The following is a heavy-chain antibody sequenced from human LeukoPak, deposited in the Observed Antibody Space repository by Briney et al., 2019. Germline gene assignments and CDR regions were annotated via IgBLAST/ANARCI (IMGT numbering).Heavy chain of an antibody. CDR3: AREVRGVINTLYFDY. Sequence: ASVKVSCTASGYTFTSYYMHWVRQAPGQGLEWMGIINPSGGSTSYARKFQGRVTMTRDTSTSTVYMELSSLRSEDTAVYYCAREVRGVINTLYFDYWGQGTLVTVSS. D-gene: IGHD3-10*01. CDR1: GYTFTSYY. V-gene: IGHV1-46*01. CDR2: INPSGGST. J-gene: IGHJ4*02.